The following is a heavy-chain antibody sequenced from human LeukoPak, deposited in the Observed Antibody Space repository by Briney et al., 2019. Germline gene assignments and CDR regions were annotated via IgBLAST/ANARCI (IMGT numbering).Heavy chain of an antibody. V-gene: IGHV3-23*01. CDR2: ISGSDDST. J-gene: IGHJ4*02. CDR3: ATVGRSVRPGH. D-gene: IGHD6-6*01. CDR1: GFTISTYG. Sequence: GGSLRLSCAASGFTISTYGMNWVRQAPGKGLEWVSTISGSDDSTYYAGSVKGRFTISRDNAKNSLYLQMNSLRAEDTAVYYCATVGRSVRPGHWGQGTLVTVSS.